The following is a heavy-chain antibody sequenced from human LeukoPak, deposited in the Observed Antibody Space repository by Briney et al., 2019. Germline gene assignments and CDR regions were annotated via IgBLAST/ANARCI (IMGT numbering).Heavy chain of an antibody. J-gene: IGHJ4*02. V-gene: IGHV3-21*01. CDR1: GFTFSSYS. Sequence: GGSLRLSCAASGFTFSSYSMNWVRQAPGKGLEWVSSISSSSSYIYYADSVKGRFTISRDNAKNSLYLQMNSLRAEDTAVYCCARGGVGATTHWGQGTLVTVSS. CDR2: ISSSSSYI. CDR3: ARGGVGATTH. D-gene: IGHD1-26*01.